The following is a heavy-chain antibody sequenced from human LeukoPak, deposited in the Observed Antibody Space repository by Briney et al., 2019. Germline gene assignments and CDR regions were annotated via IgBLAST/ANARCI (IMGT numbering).Heavy chain of an antibody. V-gene: IGHV3-30*04. CDR2: ISYDGSNK. Sequence: GGSLRLSCAASRFIFSSYAMHWVRQAPGKGLEWVAVISYDGSNKYSADSVKGRFTISRDNSRDTLYLQMNSLRAEDTALYYCARGGGGWDDAFDIWGQGTMVTVSS. CDR3: ARGGGGWDDAFDI. CDR1: RFIFSSYA. D-gene: IGHD6-19*01. J-gene: IGHJ3*02.